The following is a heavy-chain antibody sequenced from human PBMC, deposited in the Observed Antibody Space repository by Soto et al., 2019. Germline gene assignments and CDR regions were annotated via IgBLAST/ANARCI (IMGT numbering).Heavy chain of an antibody. J-gene: IGHJ3*02. D-gene: IGHD3-16*02. CDR1: GGSFSGYY. V-gene: IGHV4-34*01. CDR3: ARGHCYYIWGSYRPKGMTPFDI. Sequence: PSETLSLTCAVYGGSFSGYYWSWIRQPPGKGLEWIGEINHSGSTNYNPSLKSRVTISVDTSKNQFSLKLSSVTAADTAVYYCARGHCYYIWGSYRPKGMTPFDIWGQGTMVTVSS. CDR2: INHSGST.